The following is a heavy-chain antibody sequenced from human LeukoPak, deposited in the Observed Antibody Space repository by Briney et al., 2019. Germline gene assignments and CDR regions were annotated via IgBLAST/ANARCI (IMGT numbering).Heavy chain of an antibody. V-gene: IGHV4-59*08. CDR3: ARHVREYIVVVPAAGGWFDP. D-gene: IGHD2-2*01. CDR1: GGSISSYY. CDR2: IYYSGST. J-gene: IGHJ5*02. Sequence: SETLSLTCTVSGGSISSYYWSWIRQPPGKGLEWIGYIYYSGSTNYNPSLKSRVTISVDTSKNQFSLKLSSVTAADTAVYYCARHVREYIVVVPAAGGWFDPWGQGTLVTVSS.